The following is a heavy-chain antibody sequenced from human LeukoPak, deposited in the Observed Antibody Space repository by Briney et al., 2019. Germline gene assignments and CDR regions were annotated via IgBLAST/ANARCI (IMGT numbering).Heavy chain of an antibody. CDR1: GFTFSSFA. Sequence: GGSLRLSCAASGFTFSSFAMNWVRQAPGKGLEWVSTISATGGTTTYADSVKGRFTISRDNSKNTLYVQMDSLRAEDTAVYYCAKRPSAYCTDGGCYFDYWGQGTLVTVSS. CDR3: AKRPSAYCTDGGCYFDY. V-gene: IGHV3-23*01. D-gene: IGHD2-8*01. CDR2: ISATGGTT. J-gene: IGHJ4*02.